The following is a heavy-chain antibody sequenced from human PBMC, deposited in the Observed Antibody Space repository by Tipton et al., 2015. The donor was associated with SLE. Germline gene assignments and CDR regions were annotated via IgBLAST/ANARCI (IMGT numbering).Heavy chain of an antibody. CDR1: GGSLSDYY. V-gene: IGHV4-34*01. J-gene: IGHJ4*02. Sequence: TLSLTCAVYGGSLSDYYWSWVRQPPGKGREWIAEINHSGGTNYNPSLRGRTTISIDTAKNQFSLKLTSLTAADTAVYYCARQGAGSGRLLGGQWGQGRLVTGSS. CDR3: ARQGAGSGRLLGGQ. CDR2: INHSGGT. D-gene: IGHD2-15*01.